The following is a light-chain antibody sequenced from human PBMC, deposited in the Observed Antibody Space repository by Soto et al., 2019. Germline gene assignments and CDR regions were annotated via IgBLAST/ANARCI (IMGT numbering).Light chain of an antibody. J-gene: IGLJ1*01. CDR3: SSYKSSSTLD. CDR1: SSDVGGYNY. CDR2: DVS. V-gene: IGLV2-14*01. Sequence: QSALTQPASVSGSPGQSITISCTGTSSDVGGYNYVSWYQQHPGKAPKLMIYDVSNRPSGVSNRFSGSKSGNTASLTISGLQAEDEADYYCSSYKSSSTLDFGTGTKVTVL.